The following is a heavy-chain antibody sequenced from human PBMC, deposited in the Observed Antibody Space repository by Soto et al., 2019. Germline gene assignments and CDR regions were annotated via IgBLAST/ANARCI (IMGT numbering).Heavy chain of an antibody. V-gene: IGHV1-58*01. CDR2: IVVGSGNT. CDR3: AGDVLTYSHDRSGYYFDGFGT. Sequence: AASVKVSCKASGLPFIDSAVQWVRQTRGHRLEWIGWIVVGSGNTKYAQEFQGRVTITRDMSTNTLDMEMSSLRSEDSAVFYCAGDVLTYSHDRSGYYFDGFGTWG. D-gene: IGHD3-22*01. J-gene: IGHJ3*02. CDR1: GLPFIDSA.